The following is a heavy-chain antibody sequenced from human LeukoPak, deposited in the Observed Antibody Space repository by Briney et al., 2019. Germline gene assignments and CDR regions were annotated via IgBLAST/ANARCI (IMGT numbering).Heavy chain of an antibody. V-gene: IGHV4-34*01. CDR2: INHSGST. CDR1: GGSFSGYY. Sequence: SETLSLTCAVYGGSFSGYYWSWIRQPPGKGLEWIGEINHSGSTNYNPSLKSRVTISVDTSKNQFSLKLSSVTAADTAVYYCARGKELKRYYYYYGMDVWGQGTTTTVSS. J-gene: IGHJ6*02. CDR3: ARGKELKRYYYYYGMDV.